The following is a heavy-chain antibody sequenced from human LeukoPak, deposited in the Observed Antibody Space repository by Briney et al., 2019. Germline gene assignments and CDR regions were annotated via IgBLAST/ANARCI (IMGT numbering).Heavy chain of an antibody. J-gene: IGHJ4*02. D-gene: IGHD2-15*01. CDR2: INPNSGGT. CDR1: GYTFTGYY. CDR3: ARAGNRGYCSGGSCYFGY. V-gene: IGHV1-2*02. Sequence: GASVKVSCKASGYTFTGYYMHWVRQAPGQGLEWMGWINPNSGGTNYAQKFQGRVTMTRDTSISTAYMGLSRLRSDDTAVYYCARAGNRGYCSGGSCYFGYWGQGTLVTVSS.